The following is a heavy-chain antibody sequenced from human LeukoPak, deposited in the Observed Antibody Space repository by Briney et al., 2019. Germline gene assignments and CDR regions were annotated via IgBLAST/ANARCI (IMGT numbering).Heavy chain of an antibody. CDR1: GGSIRSSTFN. CDR2: IHYSGTT. CDR3: ARAKGDY. J-gene: IGHJ4*02. V-gene: IGHV4-39*07. Sequence: SETLSLTCTVSGGSIRSSTFNWGWIRQPPGRGLEWIGSIHYSGTTNYNPSLKSRVTMSVDTSKNQFSLRLNSVTPADTAVYYCARAKGDYWGQGTLVTVSS.